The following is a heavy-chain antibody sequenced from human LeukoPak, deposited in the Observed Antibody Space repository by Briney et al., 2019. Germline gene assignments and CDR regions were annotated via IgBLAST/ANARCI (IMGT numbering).Heavy chain of an antibody. V-gene: IGHV3-74*01. Sequence: PGRSLRLSCVASGFTFSAYWMHWVRQAPGKGLVWVSRINSDGSSTSYADSVKGRFTISRDNAKKTLYLQMNSLRAEDTAVYYCARGYHSDSREVGDWGQGTLVTVSS. CDR1: GFTFSAYW. CDR3: ARGYHSDSREVGD. CDR2: INSDGSST. J-gene: IGHJ4*02. D-gene: IGHD3-22*01.